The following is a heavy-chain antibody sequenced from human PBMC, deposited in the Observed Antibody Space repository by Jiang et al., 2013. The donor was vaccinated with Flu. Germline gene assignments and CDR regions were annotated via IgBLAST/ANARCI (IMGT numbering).Heavy chain of an antibody. CDR2: INAGNGNT. CDR1: GYTFTSYA. D-gene: IGHD3-22*01. J-gene: IGHJ2*01. Sequence: GAEVKKPGASVKVSCKASGYTFTSYAMHWVRQAPGQRLEWMGWINAGNGNTKYSQKFQGRVTITRDTSASTAYMELSSLRSEDTAVYYCARVRAPLQENYYDSSGYWYFDLWGRGTLVTVSS. V-gene: IGHV1-3*01. CDR3: ARVRAPLQENYYDSSGYWYFDL.